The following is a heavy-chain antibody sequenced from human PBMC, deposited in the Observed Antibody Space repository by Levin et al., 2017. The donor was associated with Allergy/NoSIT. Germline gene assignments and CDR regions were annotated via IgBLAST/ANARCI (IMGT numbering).Heavy chain of an antibody. CDR1: GFNFRSNG. CDR2: ISDDARDR. CDR3: AKDKSLSWSLDY. V-gene: IGHV3-30*18. D-gene: IGHD6-13*01. Sequence: QTGGSLRLSCVASGFNFRSNGMHWVRQAPGKGLEWVAVISDDARDRYHADSVKDRFTISRDNSANRVYLQMNGLRLEDTAVYYCAKDKSLSWSLDYWGQGTLVTVSS. J-gene: IGHJ4*02.